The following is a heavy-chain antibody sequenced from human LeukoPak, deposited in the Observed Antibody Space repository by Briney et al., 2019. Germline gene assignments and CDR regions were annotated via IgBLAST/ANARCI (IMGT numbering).Heavy chain of an antibody. J-gene: IGHJ6*04. CDR2: ISSSSSYT. D-gene: IGHD3-16*01. Sequence: PGGSLRLSCAASGFTFSDYYMSWIRQAPGKGLEWVSYISSSSSYTNYADSVKGRFTISRDNAKNSLYLQMNSLRAEDTAVYYCARRGTREGLENYGMDVWGKGTTVTVSS. CDR3: ARRGTREGLENYGMDV. V-gene: IGHV3-11*06. CDR1: GFTFSDYY.